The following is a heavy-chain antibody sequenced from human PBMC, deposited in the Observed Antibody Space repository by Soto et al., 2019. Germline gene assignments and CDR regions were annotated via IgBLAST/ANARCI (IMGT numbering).Heavy chain of an antibody. D-gene: IGHD6-13*01. CDR2: ISGSGGST. V-gene: IGHV3-23*01. CDR3: ANSPAQPGIAAAGTLGQLKQELIDY. Sequence: GGSLRLSCAASGFTFSSYAMSWVRQAPGKGLEWVSAISGSGGSTYYADSVKGRFTISRENAKNTLYLQMNSLRAEDTAVSYCANSPAQPGIAAAGTLGQLKQELIDYWGQGTLVTVSS. J-gene: IGHJ4*02. CDR1: GFTFSSYA.